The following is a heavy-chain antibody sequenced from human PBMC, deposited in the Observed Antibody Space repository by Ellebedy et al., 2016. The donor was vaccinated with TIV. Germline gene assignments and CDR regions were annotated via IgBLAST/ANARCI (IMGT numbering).Heavy chain of an antibody. CDR2: IYSGSRT. CDR3: AKVSAANYYYYYGMDV. J-gene: IGHJ6*02. D-gene: IGHD2/OR15-2a*01. CDR1: GFSVSSNY. V-gene: IGHV3-53*05. Sequence: GGSLRLXXAASGFSVSSNYMSWVRQPPGKGLEGVSIIYSGSRTSYADSVKGRFTISRDNSKNTLYLQMNSLRAEDTAVYYCAKVSAANYYYYYGMDVWGQGTTVTVSS.